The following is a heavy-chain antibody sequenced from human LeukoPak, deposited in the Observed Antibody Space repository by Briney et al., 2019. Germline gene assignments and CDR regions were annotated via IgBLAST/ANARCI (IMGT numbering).Heavy chain of an antibody. CDR1: GGSISSYY. Sequence: MSSETLSLTCTVSGGSISSYYWSWIRQPAGKGLEWIGRIYTSGSTDYNPSLKSRVTMSVDTSKNQFSLKLSSVTAADTAVYYCARYSSPHWYFDLWGRGTLVTVSS. V-gene: IGHV4-4*07. D-gene: IGHD2-15*01. CDR3: ARYSSPHWYFDL. CDR2: IYTSGST. J-gene: IGHJ2*01.